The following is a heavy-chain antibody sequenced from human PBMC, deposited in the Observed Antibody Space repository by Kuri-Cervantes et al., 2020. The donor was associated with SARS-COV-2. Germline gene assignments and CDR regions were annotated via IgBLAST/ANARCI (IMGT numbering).Heavy chain of an antibody. CDR2: ISGSGSYI. V-gene: IGHV3-21*01. Sequence: GESLKISCVASGFALSRYTMNWVRQAPGKALEWVSSISGSGSYIYYADSVKGRFTISRERGENSLYLHMNSLRDDDTAVYYCARVAGDGPIYYYYMDVWGKGTTVTVSS. D-gene: IGHD2-21*01. CDR3: ARVAGDGPIYYYYMDV. J-gene: IGHJ6*03. CDR1: GFALSRYT.